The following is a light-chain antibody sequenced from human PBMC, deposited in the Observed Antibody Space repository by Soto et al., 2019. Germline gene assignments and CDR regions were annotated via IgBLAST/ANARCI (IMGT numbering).Light chain of an antibody. V-gene: IGKV1-5*03. J-gene: IGKJ1*01. CDR3: QHENAYSKA. CDR2: QAS. Sequence: ASESLSRWLAWYQQKPWRTPKLLIEQASTLETGXPSRFSGGXAGTEFTLTISXLQPDDFATYYCQHENAYSKAFGQGTXVXIX. CDR1: ESLSRW.